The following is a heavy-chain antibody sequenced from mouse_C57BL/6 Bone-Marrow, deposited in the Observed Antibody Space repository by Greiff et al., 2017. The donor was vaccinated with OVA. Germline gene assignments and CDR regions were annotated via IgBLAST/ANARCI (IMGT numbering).Heavy chain of an antibody. D-gene: IGHD2-5*01. V-gene: IGHV3-6*01. CDR1: CYSITSGYY. Sequence: ESGPGLVKPSQSLSLTCSVTCYSITSGYYWNWIRQFPGNKLEWLGYLSYDGSNNYNPSLKNRMSITRDKTKNQIFQKLKSVTTEDTATYYCARDHYSNYVWFAYWGQGTLVTVSA. J-gene: IGHJ3*01. CDR2: LSYDGSN. CDR3: ARDHYSNYVWFAY.